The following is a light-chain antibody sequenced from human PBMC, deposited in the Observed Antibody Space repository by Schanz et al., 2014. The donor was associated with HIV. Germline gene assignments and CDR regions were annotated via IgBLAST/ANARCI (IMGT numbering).Light chain of an antibody. J-gene: IGLJ2*01. CDR2: GVF. CDR1: SNDIGAYKY. V-gene: IGLV2-8*01. CDR3: SSYAGSNTVV. Sequence: QSVLTQPPSASGSPGQSVTISCTGTSNDIGAYKYVSWYQQHPGKAPKVVIYGVFDRPSGISNRFSGSKSGNTASLTVSGLQADDEADYYCSSYAGSNTVVFGGGTKLTVL.